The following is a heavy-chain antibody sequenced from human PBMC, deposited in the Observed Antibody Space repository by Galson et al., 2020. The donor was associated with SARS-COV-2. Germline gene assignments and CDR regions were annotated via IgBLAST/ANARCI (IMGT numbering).Heavy chain of an antibody. Sequence: GESLKISCAASGFTFSSYSMNWVRQAPGKGLEWVSYISSSSSTIYYADSVKGRFTISRDNAKNSLYLQMNSLRAEDTAVYYCARDRRTPGYGYYYYYMDVWGKGTTVTVSS. V-gene: IGHV3-48*04. D-gene: IGHD5-12*01. CDR1: GFTFSSYS. J-gene: IGHJ6*03. CDR3: ARDRRTPGYGYYYYYMDV. CDR2: ISSSSSTI.